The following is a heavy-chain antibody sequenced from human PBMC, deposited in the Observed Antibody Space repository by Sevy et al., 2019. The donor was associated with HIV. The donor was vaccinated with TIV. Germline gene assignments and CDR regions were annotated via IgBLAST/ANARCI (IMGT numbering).Heavy chain of an antibody. D-gene: IGHD1-26*01. Sequence: SETLSLTCTVSGGSITSLYWNWIRQPPGKGLEWIANIYYNGHINYNPSLKSRVTLSLNTSKNQFSLKLSSVTAADTAMYYCAGENAWGRGYSWGQGTLVTVSS. CDR1: GGSITSLY. J-gene: IGHJ4*02. V-gene: IGHV4-59*08. CDR3: AGENAWGRGYS. CDR2: IYYNGHI.